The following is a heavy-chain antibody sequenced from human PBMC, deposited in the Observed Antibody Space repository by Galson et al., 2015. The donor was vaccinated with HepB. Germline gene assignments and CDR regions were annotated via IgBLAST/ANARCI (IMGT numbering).Heavy chain of an antibody. Sequence: SLRLSCAASGFTFSNFAMHWVRQAPGKGLAWVAVTSFDGSNIQYGDSVKGRFTISRDNSKNILYLQLNNLRPEDTAVYYCARDLSDNYGYHSLLSYPLAYWGQGTLVTVSS. CDR2: TSFDGSNI. CDR1: GFTFSNFA. V-gene: IGHV3-30*04. J-gene: IGHJ4*02. D-gene: IGHD3-10*01. CDR3: ARDLSDNYGYHSLLSYPLAY.